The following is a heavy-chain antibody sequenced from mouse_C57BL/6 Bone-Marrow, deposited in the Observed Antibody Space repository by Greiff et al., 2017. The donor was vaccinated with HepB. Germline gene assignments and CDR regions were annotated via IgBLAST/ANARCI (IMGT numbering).Heavy chain of an antibody. CDR3: AKWGGNWCFDV. CDR1: GYTFTSYW. V-gene: IGHV1-50*01. Sequence: QVQLQQPGAELVKPGASVKLSCKASGYTFTSYWMQWVKQRPGQGLEWIGEIDPSDSYTNYNQKFKGKATLTVDTSSSTAYMQLSSLTSEDSAVYCCAKWGGNWCFDVWGTGTTVTVSA. CDR2: IDPSDSYT. J-gene: IGHJ1*03.